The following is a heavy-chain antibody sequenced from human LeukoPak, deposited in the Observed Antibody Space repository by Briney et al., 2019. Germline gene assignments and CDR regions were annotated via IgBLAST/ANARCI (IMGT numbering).Heavy chain of an antibody. CDR2: ISYDGSNK. V-gene: IGHV3-30-3*01. CDR1: GFTFSSYA. D-gene: IGHD6-13*01. CDR3: ATELISSSWPLTYFDY. J-gene: IGHJ4*02. Sequence: PGRSLRLSCAASGFTFSSYAMHWVRQAPGKGLEWVAVISYDGSNKYYADSVKGRFTISRDNSKNTLYLQMNSLRAEDTAVYYCATELISSSWPLTYFDYWGQGTLVTVSS.